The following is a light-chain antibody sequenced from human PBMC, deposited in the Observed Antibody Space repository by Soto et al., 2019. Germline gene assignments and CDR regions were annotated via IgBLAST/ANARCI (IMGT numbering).Light chain of an antibody. J-gene: IGLJ2*01. CDR1: SSNIGAGYD. V-gene: IGLV1-40*01. CDR3: QSYDSSLGSVV. CDR2: GNS. Sequence: QSVLTQPPSVSGAPGQRVTISCTGSSSNIGAGYDVHWYQQLPGTAPKLLIYGNSNRPSCVPDRFSGSKSGTSASRAITGLQAEDEADYYRQSYDSSLGSVVFGGGTKLTVL.